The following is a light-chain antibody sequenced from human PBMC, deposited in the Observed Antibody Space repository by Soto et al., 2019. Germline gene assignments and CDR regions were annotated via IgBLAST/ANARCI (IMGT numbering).Light chain of an antibody. CDR3: SSYAGSNNLRV. Sequence: QSALTQPPSASGSPGQSVTISCTGTSSDVGGYNYVSWYQQHPGKAPKLMIYAVSKPPSGVPDRFSCSKSGNTASLNVSGLQAEDEADYYCSSYAGSNNLRVFGGGTKLTVL. J-gene: IGLJ2*01. CDR1: SSDVGGYNY. V-gene: IGLV2-8*01. CDR2: AVS.